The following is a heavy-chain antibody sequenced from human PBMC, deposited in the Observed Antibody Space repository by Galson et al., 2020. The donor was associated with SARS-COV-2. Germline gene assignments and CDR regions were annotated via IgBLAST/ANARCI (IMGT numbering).Heavy chain of an antibody. V-gene: IGHV3-11*06. Sequence: GESLKISCAASGFTLSQYYISWIRQVPGKGLEWVSFFSSLRGYAHYADSVKGRFTISRDNAKNSLYLQLDNLRAEDTAVYYCAKGGTSGTTDDVFDIWGQGTMVTVSS. D-gene: IGHD1-1*01. J-gene: IGHJ3*02. CDR2: FSSLRGYA. CDR1: GFTLSQYY. CDR3: AKGGTSGTTDDVFDI.